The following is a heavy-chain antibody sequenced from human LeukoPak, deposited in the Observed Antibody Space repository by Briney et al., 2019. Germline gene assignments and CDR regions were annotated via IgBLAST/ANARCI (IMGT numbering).Heavy chain of an antibody. Sequence: GGSLRLSCAASGFTFSSYAMSWVRQAPGKGLEWVSAISGSGGSIYYADSVKGRFTISRDNSKNTLYLQMNSLRAEDTAVYYCARKDVTIFGVVIEDYGMDVWGQGTTVTVSS. J-gene: IGHJ6*02. CDR2: ISGSGGSI. CDR3: ARKDVTIFGVVIEDYGMDV. D-gene: IGHD3-3*01. V-gene: IGHV3-23*01. CDR1: GFTFSSYA.